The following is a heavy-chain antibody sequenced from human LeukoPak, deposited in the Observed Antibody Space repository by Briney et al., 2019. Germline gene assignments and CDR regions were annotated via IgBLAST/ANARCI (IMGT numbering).Heavy chain of an antibody. Sequence: PGRSLRLSCAASGFTFSSYSMTWVRQAPGKGLEWVSSISSSSSYIYYADSVKGRFTISRDNAKNSLYLQMNSLRAEDTAVYYCAREDYSNLDFDYWGQGTLVTVSS. V-gene: IGHV3-21*01. CDR3: AREDYSNLDFDY. CDR1: GFTFSSYS. D-gene: IGHD4-11*01. CDR2: ISSSSSYI. J-gene: IGHJ4*02.